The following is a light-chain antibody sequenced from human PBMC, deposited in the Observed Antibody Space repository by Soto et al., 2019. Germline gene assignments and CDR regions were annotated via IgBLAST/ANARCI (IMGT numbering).Light chain of an antibody. CDR2: DAS. CDR1: QSVSSY. J-gene: IGKJ3*01. Sequence: EIVLTQSPATLSLSPGERATLSCRASQSVSSYLAWYQQKPGQAPRLLIYDASNRATGIPARFSGSGSGTDFTLTISSLEPEDFAVYSYQQRSNWPPVFTFGPGTKVDIK. CDR3: QQRSNWPPVFT. V-gene: IGKV3-11*01.